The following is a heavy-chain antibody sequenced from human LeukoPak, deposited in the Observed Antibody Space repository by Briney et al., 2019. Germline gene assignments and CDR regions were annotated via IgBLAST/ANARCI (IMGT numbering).Heavy chain of an antibody. V-gene: IGHV4-39*07. CDR3: ARYVVVTAYFDY. CDR1: GGSISSSSYY. D-gene: IGHD2-21*02. CDR2: IYYSGST. J-gene: IGHJ4*02. Sequence: SETLSLTCTVSGGSISSSSYYWGWIRQPPGKGLEWIGSIYYSGSTYYNPSLKSRVTISVDTSKNQFSLKLSSVTAADTAVYYCARYVVVTAYFDYWGQGTLATVSS.